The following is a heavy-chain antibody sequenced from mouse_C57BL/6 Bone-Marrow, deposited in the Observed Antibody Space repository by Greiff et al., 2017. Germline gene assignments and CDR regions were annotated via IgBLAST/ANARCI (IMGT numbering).Heavy chain of an antibody. D-gene: IGHD1-1*01. V-gene: IGHV1-5*01. Sequence: VQLQQSGTVLARPGASVKMSCKTSGYTFTSYWMHWVKQRPGQGLEWIGAIYPGNSDTSYNQKFKGKAKLTAVTSASTAYMELSSLTNEDSAVYYCTREYYGSSYYAMDYWGQGTSVTVSS. CDR3: TREYYGSSYYAMDY. CDR1: GYTFTSYW. J-gene: IGHJ4*01. CDR2: IYPGNSDT.